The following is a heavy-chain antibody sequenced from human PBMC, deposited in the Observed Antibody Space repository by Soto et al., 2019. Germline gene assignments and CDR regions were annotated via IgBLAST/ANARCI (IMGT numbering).Heavy chain of an antibody. V-gene: IGHV4-34*01. Sequence: SLTCAVYGGSFSGYYWGWIRQPPGKGLEWIGEINHSGSTNYNPSLKSRVTISVDTSKNQFSLKLSSVTAADTAVYNCARLGGSGWLTVDYWGQGTLVTVSS. CDR3: ARLGGSGWLTVDY. D-gene: IGHD6-19*01. CDR2: INHSGST. J-gene: IGHJ4*02. CDR1: GGSFSGYY.